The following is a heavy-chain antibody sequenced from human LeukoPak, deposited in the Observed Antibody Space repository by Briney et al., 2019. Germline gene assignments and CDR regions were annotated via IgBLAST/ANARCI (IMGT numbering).Heavy chain of an antibody. V-gene: IGHV1-18*01. J-gene: IGHJ1*01. Sequence: ASVKVSCKASGYTFTTYGSSWVRQAPGQGLEWMGWISAYNGNTKYAQKLQGRVTMTTDTSTSTAYMELKSLRSDDTAVYYCARDQMGGSYYGYFQHWGQGTLVTVSS. CDR1: GYTFTTYG. CDR2: ISAYNGNT. D-gene: IGHD1-26*01. CDR3: ARDQMGGSYYGYFQH.